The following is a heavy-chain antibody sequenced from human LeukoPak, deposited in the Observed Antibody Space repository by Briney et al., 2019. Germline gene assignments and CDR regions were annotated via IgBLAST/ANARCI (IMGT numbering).Heavy chain of an antibody. CDR2: INWNGGST. V-gene: IGHV3-20*04. CDR1: GFTFDDYG. D-gene: IGHD5-18*01. CDR3: AKDTETTWQSAMVTDFDY. J-gene: IGHJ4*02. Sequence: GGSLRLSCAASGFTFDDYGMSWVRQAPGKGLEWVSGINWNGGSTGYADSVKGRFTISRDNSKNMLYLQMNSLRAEDTAVYYCAKDTETTWQSAMVTDFDYWGQGTLVTVSS.